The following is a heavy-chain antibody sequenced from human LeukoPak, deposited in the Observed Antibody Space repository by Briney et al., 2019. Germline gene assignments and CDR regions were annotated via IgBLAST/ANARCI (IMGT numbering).Heavy chain of an antibody. D-gene: IGHD2-15*01. V-gene: IGHV3-30*02. CDR2: IRFDGHSK. Sequence: QPGGSLRLSCSASGFTSSDFAINWVRQAPGKGLEWVAFIRFDGHSKYYADSVKGRFTISRDSSKNTLYLQMNSLRAEDTAVYHCAKSNGYCSGGNCYSNYWGQGTLVTVSS. CDR1: GFTSSDFA. J-gene: IGHJ4*02. CDR3: AKSNGYCSGGNCYSNY.